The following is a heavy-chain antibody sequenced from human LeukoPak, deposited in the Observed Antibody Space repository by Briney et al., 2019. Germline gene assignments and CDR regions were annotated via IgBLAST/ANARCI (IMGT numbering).Heavy chain of an antibody. CDR2: IQYRGNA. V-gene: IGHV4-59*01. J-gene: IGHJ4*02. Sequence: PSETLSLTCTVSGGSISTYYWTWIRQPTGKGLEWIGYIQYRGNADYNPSLKSRVTISVDTSNNQCSLRLSSVTAADTAMYYCARVGSLTTFDWGQGTLVTVSS. CDR1: GGSISTYY. D-gene: IGHD4-17*01. CDR3: ARVGSLTTFD.